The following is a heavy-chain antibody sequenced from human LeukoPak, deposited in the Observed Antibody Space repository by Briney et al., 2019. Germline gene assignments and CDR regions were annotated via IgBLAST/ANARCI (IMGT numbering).Heavy chain of an antibody. CDR3: ARHQDGYTYGYDY. D-gene: IGHD5-18*01. CDR2: VYPGDSDV. CDR1: GYSFPTNW. J-gene: IGHJ4*02. Sequence: RGESLKISCKGFGYSFPTNWFGWVGRMPGKALKWMGIVYPGDSDVRYSPSFQGQVTISVDKSINTAYLQWSSLKASDTAKFYCARHQDGYTYGYDYWGQGTLVTVSS. V-gene: IGHV5-51*01.